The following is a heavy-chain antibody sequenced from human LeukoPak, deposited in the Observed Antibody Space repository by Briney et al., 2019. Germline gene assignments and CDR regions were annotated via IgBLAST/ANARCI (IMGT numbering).Heavy chain of an antibody. Sequence: PGGSLRLSCTAYGFTFSDYWMTWVRQAPGKGLEWVANIKQDDSEKYYVDSVKGRFTISRDNAKNSLYLQMNSLRAEDTAVYYCARAGYGDYGLLSYFDYWGQGTLVTVSS. J-gene: IGHJ4*02. CDR3: ARAGYGDYGLLSYFDY. D-gene: IGHD4-17*01. CDR1: GFTFSDYW. V-gene: IGHV3-7*01. CDR2: IKQDDSEK.